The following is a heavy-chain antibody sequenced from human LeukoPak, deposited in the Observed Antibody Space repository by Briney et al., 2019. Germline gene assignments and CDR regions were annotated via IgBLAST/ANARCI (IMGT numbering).Heavy chain of an antibody. J-gene: IGHJ3*02. Sequence: PGGSLRLSCAASGFTFSSYAMSWVRQAPGKGLEWVSSISDSGGSTYYTDSVKGRFTISRDNSKNTLYLQMNSLKTEDTAVYYCTTVGVGSSSWYLHAFDIWGQGTMVTVSS. CDR1: GFTFSSYA. V-gene: IGHV3-23*01. CDR2: ISDSGGST. CDR3: TTVGVGSSSWYLHAFDI. D-gene: IGHD6-13*01.